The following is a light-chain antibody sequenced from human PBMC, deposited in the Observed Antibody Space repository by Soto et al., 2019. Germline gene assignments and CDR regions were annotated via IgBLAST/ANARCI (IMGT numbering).Light chain of an antibody. CDR3: QTWGTGIYVV. CDR2: LNSDGNH. V-gene: IGLV4-69*01. Sequence: QPVLTQSPSASASMGASVKLTCTLSSGHSSYAIAWHQQQPEKGPRYLMKLNSDGNHSKGDGIPDRFSGSSSGAERYLTISSLQSEDEADYYCQTWGTGIYVVFGGGTKVTVL. J-gene: IGLJ2*01. CDR1: SGHSSYA.